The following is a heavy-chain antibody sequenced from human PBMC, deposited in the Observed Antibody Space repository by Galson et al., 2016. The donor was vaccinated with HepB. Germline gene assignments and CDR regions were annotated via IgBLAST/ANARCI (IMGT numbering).Heavy chain of an antibody. CDR1: GLTFTTYA. CDR3: ARAASYDFWSAFDY. Sequence: SLRLSCAASGLTFTTYAMNWVRQAPGKGLEWISYISSSGATMYFADSVKGRFTISRDNAKNSLFLQMNSLGAEDTAVYYCARAASYDFWSAFDYWGQGALVTVSS. D-gene: IGHD3-3*01. V-gene: IGHV3-48*03. CDR2: ISSSGATM. J-gene: IGHJ4*02.